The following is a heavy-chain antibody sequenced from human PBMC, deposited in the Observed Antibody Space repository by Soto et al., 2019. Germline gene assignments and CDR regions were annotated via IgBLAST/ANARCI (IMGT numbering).Heavy chain of an antibody. D-gene: IGHD6-13*01. J-gene: IGHJ4*02. V-gene: IGHV1-46*01. CDR3: TRGAGTNYFDY. Sequence: ASVKVACKASGYTGSNFGISWVRQAPGQGLEWMGWINPNGGSTSYAQKFQGRVIMTRDTSTSTVYMDLSSLRSEDTAVYYCTRGAGTNYFDYWGQGTLVTVSS. CDR1: GYTGSNFG. CDR2: INPNGGST.